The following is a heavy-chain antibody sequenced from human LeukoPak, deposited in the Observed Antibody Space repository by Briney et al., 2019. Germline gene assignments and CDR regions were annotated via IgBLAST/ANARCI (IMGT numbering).Heavy chain of an antibody. V-gene: IGHV4-34*01. Sequence: SETLSLTCAVYGGSFSGYYWSWIRQPPGKGLEWIGEINHSGSTNYNPSLKSRVTISVDTSKNQFSLKLSSVTAAEKAVYYCARNYCSSTSCYTVSWFDPWGQGTLVTVSS. J-gene: IGHJ5*02. CDR2: INHSGST. D-gene: IGHD2-2*02. CDR3: ARNYCSSTSCYTVSWFDP. CDR1: GGSFSGYY.